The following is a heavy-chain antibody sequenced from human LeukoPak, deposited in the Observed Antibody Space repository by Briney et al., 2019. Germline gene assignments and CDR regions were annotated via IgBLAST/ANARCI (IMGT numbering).Heavy chain of an antibody. V-gene: IGHV5-51*01. D-gene: IGHD3-10*01. CDR3: ARQRLRGVSYFDY. Sequence: GESLTLSCGGSGYSFTSHWIGWVRQMPGKGLKWVGIIYPGDSDTRYSPSFQGQVTISADKSITTAYLQWTSLKASDTAMYHCARQRLRGVSYFDYWGRGTLVTVSS. J-gene: IGHJ4*02. CDR2: IYPGDSDT. CDR1: GYSFTSHW.